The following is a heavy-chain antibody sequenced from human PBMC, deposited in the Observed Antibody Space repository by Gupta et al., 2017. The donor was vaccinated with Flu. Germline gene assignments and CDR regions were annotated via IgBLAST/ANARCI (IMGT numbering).Heavy chain of an antibody. CDR2: ISGSGGST. CDR1: SYA. V-gene: IGHV3-23*01. CDR3: AKCSSSWPLDAFDI. D-gene: IGHD6-13*01. Sequence: SYAMSWVRQAPGKGLEWVSAISGSGGSTYYADSVKGRFTISRDNSKNTLYLQMNSLRAEDTAVYYCAKCSSSWPLDAFDIWGQGTMVTVSS. J-gene: IGHJ3*02.